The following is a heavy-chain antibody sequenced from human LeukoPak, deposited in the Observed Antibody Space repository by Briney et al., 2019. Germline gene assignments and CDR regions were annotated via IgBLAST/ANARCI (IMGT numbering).Heavy chain of an antibody. CDR2: ISGSGGST. V-gene: IGHV3-23*01. Sequence: GGSLRLSCAASGFTFSSYAMSWVRQAPGKGLEWVSAISGSGGSTYYADSVKGRFTISRDNSKNTLYLQMNSLRAEDTAVYYCARGSKKHIVVVTAIPPFHYGGQGTRVTVSS. J-gene: IGHJ4*02. CDR1: GFTFSSYA. CDR3: ARGSKKHIVVVTAIPPFHY. D-gene: IGHD2-21*02.